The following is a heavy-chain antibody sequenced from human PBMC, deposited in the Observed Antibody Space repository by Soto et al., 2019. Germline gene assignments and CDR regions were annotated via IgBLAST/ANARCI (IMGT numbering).Heavy chain of an antibody. CDR1: GFTVSSSY. Sequence: EVQLVESGGGLVQPGGSLRLSCAASGFTVSSSYLYWVRQAPGKGLEWVSSIYKSGDTYYADSVKGRFTISRDNYKSTLFLQMSSLRAEDTAVYYCARGTVGTTPNWLGTWGQGTLVTVSS. CDR3: ARGTVGTTPNWLGT. V-gene: IGHV3-66*01. CDR2: IYKSGDT. D-gene: IGHD1-26*01. J-gene: IGHJ5*02.